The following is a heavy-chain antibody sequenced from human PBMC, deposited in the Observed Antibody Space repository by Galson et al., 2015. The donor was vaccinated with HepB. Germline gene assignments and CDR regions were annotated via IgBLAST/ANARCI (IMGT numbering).Heavy chain of an antibody. J-gene: IGHJ6*02. CDR1: GGSISRVGFY. V-gene: IGHV4-31*03. CDR2: IDHTGKT. D-gene: IGHD3-3*01. Sequence: TLSLTCTVSGGSISRVGFYWNWIRQHPQKGLEWIGYIDHTGKTFDNPSLKSRVTISVETSKNQFSLNLSSVTAADTAVYFCAREDVWSGLDVWGQGTTVTVS. CDR3: AREDVWSGLDV.